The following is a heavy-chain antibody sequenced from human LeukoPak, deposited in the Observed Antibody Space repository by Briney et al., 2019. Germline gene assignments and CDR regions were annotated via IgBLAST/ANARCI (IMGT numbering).Heavy chain of an antibody. J-gene: IGHJ4*02. Sequence: SETLSLTCTVSGGSISSYYWSWIRQPAGKGLEWIGRIYTSGSTNYNPSLKSRVTMSVDTSKNQFSLKPSSVTAADTAVYYCAREGYYDSSGYYSIWGQGTLVTVSS. V-gene: IGHV4-4*07. CDR3: AREGYYDSSGYYSI. D-gene: IGHD3-22*01. CDR1: GGSISSYY. CDR2: IYTSGST.